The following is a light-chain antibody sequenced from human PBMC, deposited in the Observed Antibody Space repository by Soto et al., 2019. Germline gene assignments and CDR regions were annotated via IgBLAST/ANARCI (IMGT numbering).Light chain of an antibody. CDR2: GNT. CDR1: SSYIGAGYD. V-gene: IGLV1-40*01. Sequence: QSVLTQPPSVSGAPGQRVTISCTGSSSYIGAGYDVHWYQQLPGAAPKLLFYGNTNRPSGVPDRFSGSKSGTSASLAITGLQAEDEAVYYCQSYDSSLSGYVFGSGTKLTVL. CDR3: QSYDSSLSGYV. J-gene: IGLJ1*01.